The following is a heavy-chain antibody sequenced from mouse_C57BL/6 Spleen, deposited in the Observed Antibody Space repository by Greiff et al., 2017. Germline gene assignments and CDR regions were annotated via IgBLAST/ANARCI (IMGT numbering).Heavy chain of an antibody. V-gene: IGHV7-3*01. Sequence: EVHLVESGGGLVQPGGSLSLSCAASGFTFTDYYMSWVRQPPGKALEWLGFIRNKANGYTPEYNESVKGRFTISRDNSQSILYLQMNALRAEDSASYYCARWDDYDDWYWYFDVWGTGTTVTVSS. CDR3: ARWDDYDDWYWYFDV. D-gene: IGHD2-4*01. J-gene: IGHJ1*03. CDR1: GFTFTDYY. CDR2: IRNKANGYTP.